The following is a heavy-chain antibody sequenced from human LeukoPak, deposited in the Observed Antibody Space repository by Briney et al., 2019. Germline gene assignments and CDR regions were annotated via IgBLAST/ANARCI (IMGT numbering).Heavy chain of an antibody. D-gene: IGHD5-24*01. V-gene: IGHV4-59*01. CDR1: GGSISIYY. CDR3: VRDRELNY. J-gene: IGHJ4*02. Sequence: PSETLSLTCTVSGGSISIYYWSWIWQPPGKGLEWIGYVYNSGSTDYNPSLKSRVTISADTSKNQFSLKLSSVIAADTAVYYCVRDRELNYWGQGILVTVSS. CDR2: VYNSGST.